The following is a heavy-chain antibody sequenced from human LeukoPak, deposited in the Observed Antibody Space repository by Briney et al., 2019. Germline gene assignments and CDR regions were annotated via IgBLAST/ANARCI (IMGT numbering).Heavy chain of an antibody. CDR1: GYTFTSYY. CDR2: INPSGGST. V-gene: IGHV1-46*01. Sequence: ASVKVSCKASGYTFTSYYMHWVRQAPGQGLEWMGIINPSGGSTSYAQKFQGRVTMTRDTSTSTVYMELSSLRSEDTAVYYCARDPAAYSGSYYFYYWGQGTLVTVSS. D-gene: IGHD1-26*01. CDR3: ARDPAAYSGSYYFYY. J-gene: IGHJ4*02.